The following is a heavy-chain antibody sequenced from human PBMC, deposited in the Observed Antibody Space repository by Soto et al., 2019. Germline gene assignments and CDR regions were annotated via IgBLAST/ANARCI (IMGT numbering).Heavy chain of an antibody. CDR2: ISSGGSTI. J-gene: IGHJ4*02. D-gene: IGHD1-26*01. CDR1: GFTFSSYE. Sequence: EVQLVESGGGLVQPGGSLRLSCAASGFTFSSYEMNWVRQAAGKGLYWVSYISSGGSTIYYADSVKGRFTISRDNAKNSLYLQMNSLRAEDTAVYYCARDRGNYYDSWGQGTLVTVSS. CDR3: ARDRGNYYDS. V-gene: IGHV3-48*03.